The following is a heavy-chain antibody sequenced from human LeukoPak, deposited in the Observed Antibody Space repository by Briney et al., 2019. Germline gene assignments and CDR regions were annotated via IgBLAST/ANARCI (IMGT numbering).Heavy chain of an antibody. Sequence: SQTLSLTCTVSGGSISSGSYYWSWIRQPAGKGLEWIGRIDTSGSTNYNPSLKSRVTISVDRSKNQFSLKLSSVTAADTAVYYCARHHRPHSSSWLNYWGQGTLVTVSS. CDR3: ARHHRPHSSSWLNY. CDR1: GGSISSGSYY. J-gene: IGHJ4*02. V-gene: IGHV4-61*02. CDR2: IDTSGST. D-gene: IGHD6-13*01.